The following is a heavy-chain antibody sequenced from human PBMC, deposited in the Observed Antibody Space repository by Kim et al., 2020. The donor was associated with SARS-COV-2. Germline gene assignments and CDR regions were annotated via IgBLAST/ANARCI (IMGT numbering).Heavy chain of an antibody. J-gene: IGHJ5*02. Sequence: GGSLRLSCAASGFTFSTYSMNWVRQAPGKGLEWVSYISSSSTIYYADSVKGRFTISRDNAKNSLYLQMNSLRDEDTAVYYCARDDYVWGSYRYQGANWFDPWGQGTLVTVSS. D-gene: IGHD3-16*02. CDR2: ISSSSTI. CDR1: GFTFSTYS. CDR3: ARDDYVWGSYRYQGANWFDP. V-gene: IGHV3-48*02.